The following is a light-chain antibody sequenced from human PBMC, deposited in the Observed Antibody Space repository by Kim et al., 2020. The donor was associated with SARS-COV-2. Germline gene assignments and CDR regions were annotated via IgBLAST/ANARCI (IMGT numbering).Light chain of an antibody. Sequence: DIQMTQSPSSLSAAVGDRVTITCRASQSIATYLNWYQQKPGKAPRLLIYAASSLQSGVPSRFSGSGSETDFTLTISSLHPEDFATYYCQQTYSTPFFGPGTKVDIK. V-gene: IGKV1-39*01. CDR2: AAS. J-gene: IGKJ3*01. CDR3: QQTYSTPF. CDR1: QSIATY.